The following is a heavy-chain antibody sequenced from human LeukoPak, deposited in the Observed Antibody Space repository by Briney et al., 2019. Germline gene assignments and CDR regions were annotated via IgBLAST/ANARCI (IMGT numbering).Heavy chain of an antibody. J-gene: IGHJ4*02. D-gene: IGHD3-22*01. V-gene: IGHV1-8*01. CDR1: GYTFTSYD. CDR2: MNPNSGNT. Sequence: GASVKVSCKASGYTFTSYDINWVRQATGQGLEWMGWMNPNSGNTGYAQKFQGRVTMTRNTSISTAYMELSSLRSEDTAVYYRARGPSGSFPTTDDYWGQGTLVTVSS. CDR3: ARGPSGSFPTTDDY.